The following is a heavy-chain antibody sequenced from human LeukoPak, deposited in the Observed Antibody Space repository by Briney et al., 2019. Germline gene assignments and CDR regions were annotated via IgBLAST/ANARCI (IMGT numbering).Heavy chain of an antibody. V-gene: IGHV3-48*04. D-gene: IGHD5-12*01. CDR2: ISSSSSTI. CDR3: ARDRPSSGYDFGY. CDR1: GFTFSSYS. J-gene: IGHJ4*02. Sequence: GGSLRLSCAASGFTFSSYSMNWVRQAPGKGLEWVSYISSSSSTIYYADSVKGRFTISRDNAKNSLYLQMNSLRAEDTAVYYCARDRPSSGYDFGYWGQGTLVTVSS.